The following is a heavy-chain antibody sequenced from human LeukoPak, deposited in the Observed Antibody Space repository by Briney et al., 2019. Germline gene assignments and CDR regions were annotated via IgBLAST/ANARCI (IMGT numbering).Heavy chain of an antibody. Sequence: PSETLSLTCAVYGGSFSGYYWSWIRQPPGKGLEWIGEINHSGSTSYNPSLKSRVTISVDTSKNQFSLKLSSVTAADTAVCYCARAVGSGSFQTYYYYMDVWGKGTTVTISS. CDR2: INHSGST. V-gene: IGHV4-34*01. CDR1: GGSFSGYY. J-gene: IGHJ6*03. D-gene: IGHD3-10*01. CDR3: ARAVGSGSFQTYYYYMDV.